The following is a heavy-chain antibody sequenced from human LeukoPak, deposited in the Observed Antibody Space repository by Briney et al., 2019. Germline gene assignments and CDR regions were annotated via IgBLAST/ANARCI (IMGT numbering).Heavy chain of an antibody. CDR2: INPHSGGT. CDR1: GYTFTSYY. V-gene: IGHV1-2*02. D-gene: IGHD2-2*01. Sequence: ASVKVSCKASGYTFTSYYMHWVRQPPGQGLEWMGWINPHSGGTNFAQKFQGRVTMTRDTSITTAHLELSRLTSDDTAMYYCARENPCSSSSCLDYWGQGTLVTVSS. J-gene: IGHJ4*02. CDR3: ARENPCSSSSCLDY.